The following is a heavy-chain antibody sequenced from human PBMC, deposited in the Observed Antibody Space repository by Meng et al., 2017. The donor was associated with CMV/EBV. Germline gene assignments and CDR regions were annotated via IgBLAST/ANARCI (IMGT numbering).Heavy chain of an antibody. V-gene: IGHV3-30*02. CDR1: GFTFSSYG. CDR2: IRYDGSNK. D-gene: IGHD1-26*01. Sequence: GESLKISCAASGFTFSSYGMHWVRQAPGKGLEWVAFIRYDGSNKYYADSVKGRFTISRDNSKNTLYLQMNSLRAEDTAVYYCAKERGWELLGLFDSWGQGTLVTVSS. J-gene: IGHJ4*02. CDR3: AKERGWELLGLFDS.